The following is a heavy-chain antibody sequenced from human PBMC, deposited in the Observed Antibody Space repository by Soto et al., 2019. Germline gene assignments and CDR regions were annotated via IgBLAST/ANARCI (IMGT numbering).Heavy chain of an antibody. CDR2: IRSKANSYAT. D-gene: IGHD1-1*01. J-gene: IGHJ4*02. V-gene: IGHV3-73*01. Sequence: PGGSLRLSCAASGFTFSGSAMHWIRQASGKGLEWVGRIRSKANSYATAYAASVKGRFTIFRDDSKNTAYLQMNSLKTEDTAVYYCLTAPVVWTYWGQGTLVTVSS. CDR1: GFTFSGSA. CDR3: LTAPVVWTY.